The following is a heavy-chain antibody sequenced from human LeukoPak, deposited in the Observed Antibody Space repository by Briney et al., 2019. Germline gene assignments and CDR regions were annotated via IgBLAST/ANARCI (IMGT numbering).Heavy chain of an antibody. V-gene: IGHV3-13*01. CDR2: IVTAGDT. CDR1: GFTFSSYD. J-gene: IGHJ4*02. D-gene: IGHD3-22*01. Sequence: PGGSLTLSCAASGFTFSSYDMHWVRQATGKGLEWVSAIVTAGDTYYPGSVKGRFTISRENAKNSLYLQMNSLRAGDTAVYYCARAIYDSSGYLSPHFDCWGQGTLVTVSS. CDR3: ARAIYDSSGYLSPHFDC.